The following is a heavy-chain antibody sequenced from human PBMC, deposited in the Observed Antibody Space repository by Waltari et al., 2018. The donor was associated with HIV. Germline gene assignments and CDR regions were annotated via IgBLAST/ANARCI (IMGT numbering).Heavy chain of an antibody. V-gene: IGHV1-2*06. Sequence: QVQLVQSGAEVKMPGASVRVSCKASGYSFIAYYVHWVRQAPGQGLQWMGRINPKSGVTNYPQKFQGRVSITRDTSISTAYLEVTTLRSDDTAVYYCARGFFQNDLRGLFDLWGRGTLVTVSS. CDR1: GYSFIAYY. D-gene: IGHD3-16*01. J-gene: IGHJ2*01. CDR2: INPKSGVT. CDR3: ARGFFQNDLRGLFDL.